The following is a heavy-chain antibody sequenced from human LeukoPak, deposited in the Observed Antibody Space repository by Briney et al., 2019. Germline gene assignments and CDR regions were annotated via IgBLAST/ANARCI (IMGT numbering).Heavy chain of an antibody. Sequence: GGSLRLSCAASGFTCSSCGMRWVRQAPGKGLEWVAFIRYDGSNKYYADSVKGRFTISRDNSKNTLYLQMNSLRAEDTAVYYCAVVNYDFWSGYETGFDYWGQGTLVTVSS. D-gene: IGHD3-3*01. CDR3: AVVNYDFWSGYETGFDY. J-gene: IGHJ4*02. CDR2: IRYDGSNK. V-gene: IGHV3-30*02. CDR1: GFTCSSCG.